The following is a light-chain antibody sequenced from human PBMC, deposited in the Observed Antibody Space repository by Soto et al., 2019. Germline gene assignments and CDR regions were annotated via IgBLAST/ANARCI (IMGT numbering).Light chain of an antibody. CDR3: QQYNNWPLL. CDR1: QSVSSN. Sequence: EIVMTQSPATLSVSPGERATLSCRASQSVSSNLAWYQQKPGQAPRLLIYGASTRATGIPARFSGSGSGTEFTLTISSLQSEDFVVYYSQQYNNWPLLFGGGTKVEIK. CDR2: GAS. J-gene: IGKJ4*01. V-gene: IGKV3-15*01.